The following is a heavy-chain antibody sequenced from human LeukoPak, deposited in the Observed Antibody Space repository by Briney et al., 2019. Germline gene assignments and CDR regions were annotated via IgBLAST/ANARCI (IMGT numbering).Heavy chain of an antibody. CDR2: IYHSGST. J-gene: IGHJ3*02. V-gene: IGHV4-59*12. D-gene: IGHD3-22*01. Sequence: SETLSLTCTVSGGSLSTYYWSWIRQPPGKGLEWIGYIYHSGSTYYNPSLKSRVTISVDRSKNQFSLKLSSVTAADTAVYYCARGFYYDSSGYYSDAFDIWGQGTMVTVSS. CDR3: ARGFYYDSSGYYSDAFDI. CDR1: GGSLSTYY.